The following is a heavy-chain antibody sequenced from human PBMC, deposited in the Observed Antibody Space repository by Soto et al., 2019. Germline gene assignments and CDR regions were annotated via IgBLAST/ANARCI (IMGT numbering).Heavy chain of an antibody. CDR3: ATPGDCSGGSCYFGSFAC. D-gene: IGHD2-15*01. CDR2: IYYSGST. CDR1: GGSISSYY. J-gene: IGHJ4*02. V-gene: IGHV4-59*01. Sequence: SETLSLTCTVSGGSISSYYWSWIRQPPGKGLEWIGYIYYSGSTNYNPSLKSRVTISVDTSKNQFSLKLSSVTAADTAVYYCATPGDCSGGSCYFGSFACWGKGTLVTVSS.